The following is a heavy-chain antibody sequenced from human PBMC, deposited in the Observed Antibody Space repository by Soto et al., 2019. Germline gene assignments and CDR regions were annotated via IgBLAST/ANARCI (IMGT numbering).Heavy chain of an antibody. Sequence: GASVKVSCKASGYTFTSYAMHWVRQAPGQRLEWMGWINAGNGNTKYSQKFQGRVTITRDTSASTAYMELSSLRSEDTAVYYCARGGLDFWSGYYYYYYMDVWGKGTTVTVSS. V-gene: IGHV1-3*01. CDR3: ARGGLDFWSGYYYYYYMDV. CDR1: GYTFTSYA. J-gene: IGHJ6*03. D-gene: IGHD3-3*01. CDR2: INAGNGNT.